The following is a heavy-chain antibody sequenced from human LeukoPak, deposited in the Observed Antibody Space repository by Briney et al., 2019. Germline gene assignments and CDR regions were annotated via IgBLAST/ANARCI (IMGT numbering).Heavy chain of an antibody. CDR2: IRYDGSNK. CDR1: GFTFSSYG. CDR3: AKGATGYSSGQDAFDI. Sequence: PGGSLRLSCAASGFTFSSYGMHWVRQAPGKGLEWVAFIRYDGSNKYYADSVKGRFTISRDNSKNTLYLQMNSLRAEDTAVYYCAKGATGYSSGQDAFDIWGQGTMVTVSS. D-gene: IGHD6-19*01. V-gene: IGHV3-30*02. J-gene: IGHJ3*02.